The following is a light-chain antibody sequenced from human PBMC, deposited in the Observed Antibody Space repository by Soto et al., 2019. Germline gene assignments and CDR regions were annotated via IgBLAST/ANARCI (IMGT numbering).Light chain of an antibody. CDR3: AAWDDSLNGPV. CDR2: SNI. J-gene: IGLJ3*02. Sequence: QAVVTQPPSASGTPGQRVTISCSGGSSNIGSNTVNWYQQFPGTAPKLLIYSNIERPSGVPDRFSGSKSGTSASLAISGLQSDDEADYFCAAWDDSLNGPVFGGGTQLTVL. CDR1: SSNIGSNT. V-gene: IGLV1-44*01.